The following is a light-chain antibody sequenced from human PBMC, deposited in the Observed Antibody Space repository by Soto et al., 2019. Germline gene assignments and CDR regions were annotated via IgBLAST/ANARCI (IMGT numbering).Light chain of an antibody. CDR2: GAT. Sequence: ENVLTQSPGTLSLSPGERATLSCRASQYVSSYLLWYQQKPGQAPRLLIHGATTRATGIPARFSGSGSGTEFTLTISSLQSEDFAVYYCQQYDKWPPRTFGQGTKVDI. V-gene: IGKV3-15*01. CDR1: QYVSSY. J-gene: IGKJ1*01. CDR3: QQYDKWPPRT.